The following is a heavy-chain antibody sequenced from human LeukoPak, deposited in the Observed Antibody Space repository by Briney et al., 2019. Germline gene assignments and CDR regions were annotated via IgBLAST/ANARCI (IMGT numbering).Heavy chain of an antibody. Sequence: SETLSLTCTVSGGSISSGSYYWSWIRQPAGKGLEWIGRIYTSGSTNYNPSLKSRVTISVDTSKNQFSLKLSSVTAVDTAVYYCARDQLLTTSDYDFWSGYYTGSGVGAFDIWGQGTMVTVSS. CDR1: GGSISSGSYY. V-gene: IGHV4-61*02. CDR3: ARDQLLTTSDYDFWSGYYTGSGVGAFDI. D-gene: IGHD3-3*01. CDR2: IYTSGST. J-gene: IGHJ3*02.